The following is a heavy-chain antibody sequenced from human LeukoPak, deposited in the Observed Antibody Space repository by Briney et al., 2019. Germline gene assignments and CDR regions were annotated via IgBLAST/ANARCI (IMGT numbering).Heavy chain of an antibody. CDR2: ISWNSGSI. D-gene: IGHD1-26*01. CDR1: GFTFDDYA. J-gene: IGHJ4*02. CDR3: AKNWGSGSYDPYFDY. Sequence: GRSLRLSCAASGFTFDDYAMHWVRQLPGKGLEWVSGISWNSGSIVYADSVKGRFTISRDNAKSSLYLQMNSLRAEDTALYYCAKNWGSGSYDPYFDYWGQGTLVTVPS. V-gene: IGHV3-9*01.